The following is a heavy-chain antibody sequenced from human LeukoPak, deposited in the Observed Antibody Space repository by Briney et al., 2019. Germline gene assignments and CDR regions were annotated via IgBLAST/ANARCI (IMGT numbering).Heavy chain of an antibody. CDR3: ATGNPNSSGWSGFDY. Sequence: ASVTVSCKVSRYTLTGLSMHWVRQAPGKGLEGMGGFDPEDGETIYAQKFQGRVTMTEDTSTDTAYMELSSLRSEDTAVYYCATGNPNSSGWSGFDYWGQGTLVTVSS. CDR2: FDPEDGET. CDR1: RYTLTGLS. D-gene: IGHD6-19*01. V-gene: IGHV1-24*01. J-gene: IGHJ4*02.